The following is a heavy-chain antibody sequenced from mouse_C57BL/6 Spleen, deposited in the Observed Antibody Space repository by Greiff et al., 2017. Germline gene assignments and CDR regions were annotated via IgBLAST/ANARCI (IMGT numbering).Heavy chain of an antibody. J-gene: IGHJ2*01. CDR1: GFTFSSYA. CDR3: ARGRITTVVDY. Sequence: GMLVESGGGLVKPGGSLKLSCAASGFTFSSYAMSWVRQTPEKRLEWVATISDGGSYTYYPDNVKGRFTISRDNAKNNLYLQMSHLKSEDTAMYYCARGRITTVVDYWGQGTTLTVSS. D-gene: IGHD1-1*01. CDR2: ISDGGSYT. V-gene: IGHV5-4*03.